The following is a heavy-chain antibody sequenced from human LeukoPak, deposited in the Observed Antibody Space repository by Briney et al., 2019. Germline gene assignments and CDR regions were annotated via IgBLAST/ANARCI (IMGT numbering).Heavy chain of an antibody. D-gene: IGHD3-3*01. J-gene: IGHJ6*03. CDR3: ARAGYYDFWSGYYYYYYMDV. CDR2: MNPNSGNT. V-gene: IGHV1-8*03. Sequence: ASVKVSCKASGYTFTSYDINWVRQATGQGLEWMGWMNPNSGNTGYAQKFQGRVTITRNTSISTAYMELSSLRSEDTAVYYCARAGYYDFWSGYYYYYYMDVWGKGTTVTVSS. CDR1: GYTFTSYD.